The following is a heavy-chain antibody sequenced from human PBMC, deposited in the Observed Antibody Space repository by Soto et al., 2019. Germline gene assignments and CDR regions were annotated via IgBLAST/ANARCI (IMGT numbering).Heavy chain of an antibody. CDR2: IYHSGST. J-gene: IGHJ3*01. Sequence: SKTLSLTCSVSGGSINSGDNYWSWVRQPPGKGLEWIGYIYHSGSTYYNPSLQSRATISLDTSKNQFSLKVKSVTAADTAVYYCASFLFGGLAVYAFDVWGQGTMVT. CDR3: ASFLFGGLAVYAFDV. CDR1: GGSINSGDNY. D-gene: IGHD3-16*01. V-gene: IGHV4-30-4*01.